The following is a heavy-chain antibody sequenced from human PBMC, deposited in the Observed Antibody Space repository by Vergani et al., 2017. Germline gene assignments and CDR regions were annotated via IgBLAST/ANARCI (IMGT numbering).Heavy chain of an antibody. D-gene: IGHD3-22*01. CDR2: ISSSGSTI. CDR3: AKDQYDSSGYYSAGAFDI. Sequence: VQLLESGGGLVQPGGSLRLSCAASGFTFSDYYMSWIRQAPGKGLEWVSYISSSGSTIYYADSVKGRFTISRDNSKNTLYLQMNSLRAEDTAVYYCAKDQYDSSGYYSAGAFDIWGQGTMVTVSS. CDR1: GFTFSDYY. J-gene: IGHJ3*02. V-gene: IGHV3-11*04.